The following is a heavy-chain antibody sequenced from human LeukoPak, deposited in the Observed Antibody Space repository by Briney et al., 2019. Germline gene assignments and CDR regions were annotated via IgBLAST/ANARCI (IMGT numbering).Heavy chain of an antibody. J-gene: IGHJ4*02. CDR3: AREGSFTFGGVIVSPY. CDR1: GFTFSSYE. CDR2: IRSSGSTI. D-gene: IGHD3-16*02. V-gene: IGHV3-48*03. Sequence: QPGGSLRLSCAASGFTFSSYEMNWVRQAPGKGLEWVSYIRSSGSTIYYADSVKGRFTISRDNAKNSLYLQMNSLRAEDTAVYYCAREGSFTFGGVIVSPYWGQGTLVTVSS.